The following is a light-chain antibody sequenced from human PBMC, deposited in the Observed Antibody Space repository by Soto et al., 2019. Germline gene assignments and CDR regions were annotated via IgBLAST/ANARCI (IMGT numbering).Light chain of an antibody. CDR3: YSFAGSYYWV. CDR1: SSNIGSYF. Sequence: QSVLTQPPSASGTPGQRVTVSCSGSSSNIGSYFVYWYQQLPGTAPKLLIYRNNQRPSGVPDRFSGSKSGTSASLAISGLRSEDEADYYCYSFAGSYYWVFGGGTKVTVL. CDR2: RNN. V-gene: IGLV1-47*01. J-gene: IGLJ3*02.